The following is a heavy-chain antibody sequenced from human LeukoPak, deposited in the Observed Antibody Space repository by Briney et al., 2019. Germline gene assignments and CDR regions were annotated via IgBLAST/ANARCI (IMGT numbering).Heavy chain of an antibody. V-gene: IGHV3-23*01. J-gene: IGHJ6*04. CDR1: GFSIYTYT. CDR3: AELGITMIGGV. D-gene: IGHD3-10*02. CDR2: IRNSDGMT. Sequence: GSLRLSCDASGFSIYTYTMYWVRQAPGQGLEWVSGIRNSDGMTYYADSVKGRFTISRDNSKNTLYLQMNSLRAEDTAVYYCAELGITMIGGVWGKGTTVTISS.